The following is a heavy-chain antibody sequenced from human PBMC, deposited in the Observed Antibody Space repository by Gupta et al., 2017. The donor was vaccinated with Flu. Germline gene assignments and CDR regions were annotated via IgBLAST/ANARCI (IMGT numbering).Heavy chain of an antibody. J-gene: IGHJ3*02. CDR1: GFTFSSYA. CDR2: ISGSGGST. V-gene: IGHV3-23*01. D-gene: IGHD2-2*01. CDR3: AKDHPLRSTGYQLDAFDI. Sequence: EVQLLESGGGLVQPGGSLRLSCAASGFTFSSYAMSWVRQAPGKGLEWVSAISGSGGSTYYADSVKGRFTISRDNSKNTLYLQMNSLRAEDTAVYYCAKDHPLRSTGYQLDAFDIWGQGTMVTVSS.